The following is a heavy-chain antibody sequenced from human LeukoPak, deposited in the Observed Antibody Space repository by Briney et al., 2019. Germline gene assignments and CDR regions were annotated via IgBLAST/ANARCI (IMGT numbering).Heavy chain of an antibody. J-gene: IGHJ6*02. CDR1: GFTFKDYG. D-gene: IGHD1-26*01. Sequence: GGSLRLSCAATGFTFKDYGMHWVRQPPGEGLEWVSSINWNGGGTDYADSVKGRFTISRDNAKNSLYLQLSSQRPEDTALYYCAKHMRATNTYSFFGLDVWGQGTTVTVSS. CDR2: INWNGGGT. CDR3: AKHMRATNTYSFFGLDV. V-gene: IGHV3-9*01.